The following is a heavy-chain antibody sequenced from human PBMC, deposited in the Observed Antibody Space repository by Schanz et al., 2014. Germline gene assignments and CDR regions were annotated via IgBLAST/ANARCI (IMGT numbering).Heavy chain of an antibody. CDR3: ARDDRAYYYGVDV. V-gene: IGHV1-2*04. D-gene: IGHD3-22*01. CDR2: INPNTGGT. J-gene: IGHJ6*02. Sequence: QVQLVQSGAEVKKPGASVKVSCTASGYTFTSDSMHWVRQAPGQGLEWMGWINPNTGGTNFAQKFQGWITVTRDTAISTVYKELSRVTYEDTAVYYGARDDRAYYYGVDVWGQGTTVTVSS. CDR1: GYTFTSDS.